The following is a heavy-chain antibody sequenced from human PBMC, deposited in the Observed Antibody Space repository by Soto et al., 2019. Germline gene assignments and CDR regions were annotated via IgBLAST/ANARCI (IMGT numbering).Heavy chain of an antibody. CDR2: ISAYNGNT. V-gene: IGHV1-18*01. D-gene: IGHD1-7*01. CDR3: GWCQGWGWNYPWFDP. CDR1: GYTFTSYG. Sequence: QVQLVQSGAEVKKPGASVKVSCKASGYTFTSYGISWVRQAPGQGLEWMGWISAYNGNTNYAQKLQGRVTMTTATSNSTAYMEPGSLKSDDPAVYYRGWCQGWGWNYPWFDPWGQGTLVTVSS. J-gene: IGHJ5*02.